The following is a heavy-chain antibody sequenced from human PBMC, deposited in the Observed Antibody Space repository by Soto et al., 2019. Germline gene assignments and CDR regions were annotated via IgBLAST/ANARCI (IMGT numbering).Heavy chain of an antibody. V-gene: IGHV3-48*03. J-gene: IGHJ4*02. CDR2: IGTSGSTK. Sequence: GGSLGLSCAPPGFSCNLHEMIWVRQAPGKGLEWISYIGTSGSTKYYADSVQGRFTITRDNTKNSLYLEMNSLRGDDTGIYYCARAGGSRAFDWPYFDSWGKGT. CDR3: ARAGGSRAFDWPYFDS. CDR1: GFSCNLHE. D-gene: IGHD3-9*01.